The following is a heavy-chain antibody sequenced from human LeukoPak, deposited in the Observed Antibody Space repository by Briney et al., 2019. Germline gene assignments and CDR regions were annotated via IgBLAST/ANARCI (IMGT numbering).Heavy chain of an antibody. CDR3: ARGRGKKPNRATIVVVIPSNAFDI. CDR1: GGSISSNSYY. V-gene: IGHV4-39*07. D-gene: IGHD3-22*01. Sequence: SETLSLTCTVSGGSISSNSYYWGWIRQPPGKGLDPIGSIHYSGSTYYNPSLKSRVTISVDTSKNQFSLKLSSVTAADTAVYYCARGRGKKPNRATIVVVIPSNAFDIWGQGTMVTVSS. J-gene: IGHJ3*02. CDR2: IHYSGST.